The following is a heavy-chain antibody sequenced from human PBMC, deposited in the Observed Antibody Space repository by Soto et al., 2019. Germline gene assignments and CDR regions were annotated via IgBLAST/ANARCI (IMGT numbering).Heavy chain of an antibody. CDR3: ARDKDRQQLGGNYYYILDV. CDR2: IMPVFATP. Sequence: QVQLVQSGAEVKKPGSSVKVSCKASGGTFSTSAISWVRQAPGQGLEWVGGIMPVFATPDYAQKFQGRVTMSADESTTTAYLELTSLRTDDTAVYYWARDKDRQQLGGNYYYILDVWGQGTAIIVSS. J-gene: IGHJ6*02. D-gene: IGHD3-3*02. CDR1: GGTFSTSA. V-gene: IGHV1-69*12.